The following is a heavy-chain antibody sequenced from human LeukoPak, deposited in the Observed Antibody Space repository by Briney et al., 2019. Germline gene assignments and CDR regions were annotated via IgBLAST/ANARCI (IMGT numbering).Heavy chain of an antibody. D-gene: IGHD3-10*01. J-gene: IGHJ5*02. CDR3: ARACYSGSGSYCS. CDR2: INIDGSST. V-gene: IGHV3-74*01. CDR1: GFTFSSYW. Sequence: GGSLRLSCAASGFTFSSYWMHWARQVPGKGMVWVSRINIDGSSTNYADSVKGRFTISRDNAKNTLYLQMNSLRAEDTAVYYCARACYSGSGSYCSWGQGTLVTVSS.